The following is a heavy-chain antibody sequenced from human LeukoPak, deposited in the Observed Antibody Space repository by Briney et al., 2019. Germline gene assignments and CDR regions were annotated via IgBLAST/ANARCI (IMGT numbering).Heavy chain of an antibody. Sequence: GRSLRLSCAASGFTFSSYEMNWVRQAPGKGLEWVSYISSSGSTIYYADSVKGRFTISRDNAKNSLYLQMNSLRAEDTAVYDCARDRIAAAGTEYYYYGMDVWGKGTTVTVSS. D-gene: IGHD6-13*01. V-gene: IGHV3-48*03. CDR2: ISSSGSTI. J-gene: IGHJ6*04. CDR1: GFTFSSYE. CDR3: ARDRIAAAGTEYYYYGMDV.